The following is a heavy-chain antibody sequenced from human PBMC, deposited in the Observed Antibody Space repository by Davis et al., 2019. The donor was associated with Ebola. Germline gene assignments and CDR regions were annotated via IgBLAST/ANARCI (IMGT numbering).Heavy chain of an antibody. J-gene: IGHJ4*02. CDR2: IRSKANSYAT. Sequence: PGGSLRLSCAASGFTFSGSAMHWVRQASGKGLEWVGRIRSKANSYATAYAASVKGRFTISRDDSKNTAYLQLNSLKTEDTAVYYCTSTTIVFDYWGQGTLVTVSS. CDR1: GFTFSGSA. D-gene: IGHD5-12*01. CDR3: TSTTIVFDY. V-gene: IGHV3-73*01.